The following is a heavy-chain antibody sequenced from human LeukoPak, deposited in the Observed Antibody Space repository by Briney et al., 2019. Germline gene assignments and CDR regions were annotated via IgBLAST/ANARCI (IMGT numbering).Heavy chain of an antibody. J-gene: IGHJ4*02. CDR3: ARARVYCSGGSCYNYFDY. D-gene: IGHD2-15*01. CDR1: GFTFSSYD. V-gene: IGHV3-13*04. Sequence: QTGGSLRLSCAASGFTFSSYDMHWVRQATGKGLEWVSAIGTAGDTYYSGSVKGRFTISRENAKNSLYLQMNSLRAGDTAVYYCARARVYCSGGSCYNYFDYWGQGTLVTVSS. CDR2: IGTAGDT.